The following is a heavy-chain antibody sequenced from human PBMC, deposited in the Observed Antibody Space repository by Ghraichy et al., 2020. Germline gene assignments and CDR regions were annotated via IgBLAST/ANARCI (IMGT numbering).Heavy chain of an antibody. D-gene: IGHD3-3*01. CDR3: TRERVIWSCSHRCMDV. CDR1: GGSIISGDYF. CDR2: IYYSGNT. J-gene: IGHJ6*02. Sequence: SETLSLTCTVSGGSIISGDYFWSWVRQPPGKGLEWIGYIYYSGNTYYNPSLKSRLTISVDTSRNQFSLKLNSVTAADTAVYFSTRERVIWSCSHRCMDVWGQGTTVTVSS. V-gene: IGHV4-30-4*01.